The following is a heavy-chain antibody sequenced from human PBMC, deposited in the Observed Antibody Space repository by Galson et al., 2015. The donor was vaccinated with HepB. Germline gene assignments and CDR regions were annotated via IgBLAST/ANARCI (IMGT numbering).Heavy chain of an antibody. D-gene: IGHD3-16*01. J-gene: IGHJ4*02. CDR3: GTFDGG. V-gene: IGHV3-7*03. Sequence: SLRLSCAASGFTFSNSWMSWIRQAPEKGLEWVATIKPDGSEEWYVDSVKGRFIISRDNTRNSLYLQMNTLRAEDTAIYYCGTFDGGWGQGALVTVSS. CDR1: GFTFSNSW. CDR2: IKPDGSEE.